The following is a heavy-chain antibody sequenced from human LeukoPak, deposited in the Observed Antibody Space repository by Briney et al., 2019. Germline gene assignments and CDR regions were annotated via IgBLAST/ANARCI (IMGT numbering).Heavy chain of an antibody. Sequence: GASVKVSCKASGYTFTGYYMHWVRQAPGQGLEWMGWINPNSGGTNYAQKFQGRVTMTRDTSISTAYMELSRLRSDDTAVYYCARGYYSNYDQPAGFDPWGQGTLVTVSS. J-gene: IGHJ5*02. CDR1: GYTFTGYY. CDR3: ARGYYSNYDQPAGFDP. CDR2: INPNSGGT. V-gene: IGHV1-2*02. D-gene: IGHD4-11*01.